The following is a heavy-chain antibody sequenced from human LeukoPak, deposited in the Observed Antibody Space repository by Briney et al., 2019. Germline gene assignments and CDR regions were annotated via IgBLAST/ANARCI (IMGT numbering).Heavy chain of an antibody. Sequence: ASVKVSCKASGYTFTNYDINWVRQATGQGLEWMGWMNPNSGNTGYAQKFQGRVTMTRNTSITTAYMELSSLRSEDTAVYYCARRRGWPNYFDYWGQGTLVTVSP. CDR3: ARRRGWPNYFDY. V-gene: IGHV1-8*01. CDR1: GYTFTNYD. CDR2: MNPNSGNT. D-gene: IGHD6-19*01. J-gene: IGHJ4*02.